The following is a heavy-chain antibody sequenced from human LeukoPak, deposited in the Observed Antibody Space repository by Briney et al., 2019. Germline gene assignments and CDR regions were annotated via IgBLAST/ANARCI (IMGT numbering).Heavy chain of an antibody. CDR2: ISSSSSYT. V-gene: IGHV3-11*06. D-gene: IGHD4-17*01. Sequence: TGGSLRLSCAASGFTFNHYYMTWIRQAPGKGLEWVSYISSSSSYTNYADSVKGRFTISRDNAKNSLYLQMNSLRDEDTAVYYCARDPYDGYGDLDYFDYWGQGTLVTVSS. CDR3: ARDPYDGYGDLDYFDY. J-gene: IGHJ4*02. CDR1: GFTFNHYY.